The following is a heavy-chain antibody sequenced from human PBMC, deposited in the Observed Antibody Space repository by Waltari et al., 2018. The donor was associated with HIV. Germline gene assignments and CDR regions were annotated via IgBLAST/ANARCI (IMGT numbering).Heavy chain of an antibody. CDR2: MFHSGST. CDR1: GYAIRSGFY. D-gene: IGHD2-15*01. V-gene: IGHV4-38-2*02. J-gene: IGHJ1*01. CDR3: ARAQENSGGLAFQL. Sequence: QVQLQESGPGLVRPSETLSLNCTVSGYAIRSGFYWAWLRRPRGKGLEWIGSMFHSGSTYYKPSLKSRVTMSIAVTKNRISLNLKSVTATDTALYYCARAQENSGGLAFQLWGLGTLVTVSS.